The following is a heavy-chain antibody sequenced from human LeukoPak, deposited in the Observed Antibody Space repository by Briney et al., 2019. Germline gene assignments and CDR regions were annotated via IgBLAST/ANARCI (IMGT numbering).Heavy chain of an antibody. CDR1: GYTFTAYY. CDR2: INPNSGGT. D-gene: IGHD5-18*01. CDR3: AISCIHLNWFDP. Sequence: ASVKVSCKASGYTFTAYYMHWVRQAPGQGFEWMGWINPNSGGTNYAQKFQGRVTMTRDTSISTAYMELTRLRSDDTAVYYCAISCIHLNWFDPWGQGTLVTVSS. J-gene: IGHJ5*02. V-gene: IGHV1-2*02.